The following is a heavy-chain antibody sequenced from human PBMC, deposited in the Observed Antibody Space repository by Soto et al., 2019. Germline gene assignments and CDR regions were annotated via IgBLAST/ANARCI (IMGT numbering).Heavy chain of an antibody. D-gene: IGHD3-22*01. Sequence: QVQLVESGGGVVQPGMSMRLSCAASGFTVSSYAMHWVRQAAGKGLVCVAVISYDGSNKYYADSVKGRFTISRHNSKNTLYLQMNSLRAEDTAVYYCARDRLYDSNTYYYNYGMDVWDQGTTVTVSS. CDR2: ISYDGSNK. CDR1: GFTVSSYA. V-gene: IGHV3-30*01. CDR3: ARDRLYDSNTYYYNYGMDV. J-gene: IGHJ6*02.